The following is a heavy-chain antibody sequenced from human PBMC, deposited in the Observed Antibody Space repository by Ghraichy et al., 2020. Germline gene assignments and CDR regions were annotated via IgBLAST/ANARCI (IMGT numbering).Heavy chain of an antibody. Sequence: SVKVSCKASGGTFSSYAISWVRQAPGQGLEWMGGIIPIFGTANYAQKFQGRVTITADESTSTAYMELSSLRSEDTAVYYCASEQLGYYYMDVWGKGTTVTVSS. CDR1: GGTFSSYA. J-gene: IGHJ6*03. CDR3: ASEQLGYYYMDV. CDR2: IIPIFGTA. D-gene: IGHD6-6*01. V-gene: IGHV1-69*13.